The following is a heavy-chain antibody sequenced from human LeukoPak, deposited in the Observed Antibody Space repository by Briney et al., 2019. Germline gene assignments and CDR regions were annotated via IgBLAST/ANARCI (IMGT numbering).Heavy chain of an antibody. CDR1: GFAFNSYW. J-gene: IGHJ4*02. D-gene: IGHD6-13*01. Sequence: PGGSLRLSCAASGFAFNSYWMHWVRQAPGTGLEWVSGISGSGGGTYYADSVKGRFTVSGDKSKNTLYLQMNSLRVEDTAVYYCAKRVGYYFEYWGQGTLVTVSS. CDR2: ISGSGGGT. V-gene: IGHV3-23*01. CDR3: AKRVGYYFEY.